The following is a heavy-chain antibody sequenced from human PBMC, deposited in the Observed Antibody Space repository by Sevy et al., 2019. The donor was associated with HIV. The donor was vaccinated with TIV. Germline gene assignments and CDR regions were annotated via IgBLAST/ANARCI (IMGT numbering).Heavy chain of an antibody. Sequence: SGPTLVNPTETLTLTCTFSGFSLSTTGVGVGWIRQPPGKALEWLALFSWNDDKRYSPSLKSRLTITKDTSKNQVVLTMTNMDPVDTATYYCAHTDGIVLRPTYWGQGTLVTVSS. V-gene: IGHV2-5*01. CDR1: GFSLSTTGVG. J-gene: IGHJ4*02. D-gene: IGHD2-2*01. CDR2: FSWNDDK. CDR3: AHTDGIVLRPTY.